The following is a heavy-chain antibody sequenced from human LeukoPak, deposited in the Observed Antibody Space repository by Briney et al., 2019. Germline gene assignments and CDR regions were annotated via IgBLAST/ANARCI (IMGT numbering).Heavy chain of an antibody. J-gene: IGHJ4*02. Sequence: PGGSLRLSCAASGFTFSSYCMSWVRQAPGKGLEWVANIREDGSDKYYVDSVKGRFTISRDNAKKSLYLQMTSLRAEDTAVYYCARDWGDYYDTSGPIRDVKNYFDHWGQGTLVTVSS. D-gene: IGHD3-22*01. CDR2: IREDGSDK. CDR1: GFTFSSYC. CDR3: ARDWGDYYDTSGPIRDVKNYFDH. V-gene: IGHV3-7*03.